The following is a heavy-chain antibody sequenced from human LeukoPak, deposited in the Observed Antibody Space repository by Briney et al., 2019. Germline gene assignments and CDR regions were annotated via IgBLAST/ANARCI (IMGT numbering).Heavy chain of an antibody. Sequence: PGGSLRLSCAASGFTVSSNYMDWVRQAPGKGLEWVGRARNKANSHTTEYAASVKGRFIISRDDSKSSLYLQMNSLKTEDTAVYFCARRGFSDSRGYYPDFDYWGRGTLVTVSS. CDR3: ARRGFSDSRGYYPDFDY. CDR2: ARNKANSHTT. D-gene: IGHD3-22*01. V-gene: IGHV3-72*01. CDR1: GFTVSSNY. J-gene: IGHJ4*02.